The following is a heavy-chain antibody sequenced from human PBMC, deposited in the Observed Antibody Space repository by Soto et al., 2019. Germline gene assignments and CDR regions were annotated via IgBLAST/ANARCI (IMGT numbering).Heavy chain of an antibody. CDR3: ARLWYSSSWQVWFDP. V-gene: IGHV4-59*08. CDR2: IYYSGST. Sequence: SDTLSLTCTVAGHSIISYYWSWIRQPPGKGLEWIGYIYYSGSTNYNPSLKSRVTISVDTSKNQFSLKLSSVTATDTAVYYCARLWYSSSWQVWFDPWGQGTLVTVS. D-gene: IGHD6-13*01. J-gene: IGHJ5*02. CDR1: GHSIISYY.